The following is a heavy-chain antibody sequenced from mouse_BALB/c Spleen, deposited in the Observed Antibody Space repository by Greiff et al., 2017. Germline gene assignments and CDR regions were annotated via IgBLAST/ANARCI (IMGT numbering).Heavy chain of an antibody. J-gene: IGHJ1*01. CDR3: ARSPLLRLPWYFDV. Sequence: EVKLMESGGGLVQPGGSRKLSCAASGFTFSSFGMHWVRQAPEKGLEWVAYISSGSSTIYYADTVKGRFTISRDNPKNTLFLQMTSLRSEDTAMYYCARSPLLRLPWYFDVWGAGTTVTVSS. V-gene: IGHV5-17*02. CDR1: GFTFSSFG. D-gene: IGHD1-2*01. CDR2: ISSGSSTI.